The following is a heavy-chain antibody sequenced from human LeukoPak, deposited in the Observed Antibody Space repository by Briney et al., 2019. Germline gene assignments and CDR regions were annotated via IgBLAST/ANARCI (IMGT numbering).Heavy chain of an antibody. CDR2: ISGSGGST. J-gene: IGHJ1*01. CDR1: GFTFSTYA. CDR3: AKKYYYDSSGYYFQH. V-gene: IGHV3-23*01. Sequence: PGGSPRLSCAASGFTFSTYAMSWVRQAPGKGLEWVSGISGSGGSTYYADSVKGRFTISRDNSKNTLYLQMNSLRVEDTAVYYCAKKYYYDSSGYYFQHWGQGTLVTVSS. D-gene: IGHD3-22*01.